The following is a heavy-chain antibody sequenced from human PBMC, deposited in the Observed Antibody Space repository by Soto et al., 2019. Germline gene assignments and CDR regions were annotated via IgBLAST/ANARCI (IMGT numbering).Heavy chain of an antibody. CDR1: GGSISSGDYY. Sequence: SETLSLTCTVSGGSISSGDYYWSWIRQPPGKGLEWIGYIYYSGSTYYNPSLKSRVTISVDTSKNQFSLKLSSVTAADTAVYYCASFALRLGELSLYDYWGQGTLVTVSS. CDR2: IYYSGST. V-gene: IGHV4-30-4*01. CDR3: ASFALRLGELSLYDY. D-gene: IGHD3-16*02. J-gene: IGHJ4*02.